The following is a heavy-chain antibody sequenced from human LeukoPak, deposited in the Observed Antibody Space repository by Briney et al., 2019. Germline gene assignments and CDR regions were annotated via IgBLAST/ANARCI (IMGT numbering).Heavy chain of an antibody. V-gene: IGHV1-69*06. CDR1: GGTFSSYA. J-gene: IGHJ4*02. CDR3: ATLVGGYCSGGSCYYDY. D-gene: IGHD2-15*01. CDR2: IIPIFGTA. Sequence: ASVKVSCKASGGTFSSYAISWVRQAPGQGLEWMGGIIPIFGTANYAQKFQGRVTMTEDTTTDTAYMELSSLRSEDTAVYYCATLVGGYCSGGSCYYDYWGQGTLVTVSS.